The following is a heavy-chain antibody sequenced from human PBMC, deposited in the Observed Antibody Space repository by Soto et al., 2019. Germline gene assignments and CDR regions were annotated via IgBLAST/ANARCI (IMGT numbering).Heavy chain of an antibody. V-gene: IGHV3-74*01. CDR1: GFTFSSYW. Sequence: GGSLRLSCAASGFTFSSYWMHWVRQAPGKGLVWVSRINSDGSSTSYADSVKGRFTISRDNAKNTLYLQMNSLRAEDTAVYYCARVLGYGDYSGGGYGMDVWGQGTTVTVSS. J-gene: IGHJ6*02. CDR2: INSDGSST. CDR3: ARVLGYGDYSGGGYGMDV. D-gene: IGHD4-17*01.